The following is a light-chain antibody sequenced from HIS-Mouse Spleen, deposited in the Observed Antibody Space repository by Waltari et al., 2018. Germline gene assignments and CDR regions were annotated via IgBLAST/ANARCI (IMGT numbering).Light chain of an antibody. CDR2: LEGSGSY. Sequence: QPVLTQSSSASASLGSSVKLTCTLSSGHSSYIIAWHQQQPGKAPRYLMKLEGSGSYNKGSGVPDRFSGSSSGADRYLTISNLQSEDEADYYCAAWDDSLSGPVFGGGTKLTVL. CDR1: SGHSSYI. CDR3: AAWDDSLSGPV. J-gene: IGLJ3*02. V-gene: IGLV4-60*03.